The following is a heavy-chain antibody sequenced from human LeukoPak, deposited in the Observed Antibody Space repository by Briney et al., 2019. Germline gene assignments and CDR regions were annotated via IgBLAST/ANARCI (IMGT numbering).Heavy chain of an antibody. CDR1: GGSISTSSYY. CDR2: IYYSGST. V-gene: IGHV4-39*07. Sequence: SETLSLTCTVSGGSISTSSYYRGWIRQPPGKGLEWIGSIYYSGSTYYNPSLKSRVTISVDTSKNQFSLKLSSVTAADTAVYYCARENRDDFWSGNNWFDPWGQGTLVTVSS. J-gene: IGHJ5*02. D-gene: IGHD3-3*01. CDR3: ARENRDDFWSGNNWFDP.